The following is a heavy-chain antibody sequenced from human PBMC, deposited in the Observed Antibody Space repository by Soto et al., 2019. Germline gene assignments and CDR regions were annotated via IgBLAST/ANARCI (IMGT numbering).Heavy chain of an antibody. V-gene: IGHV1-69*12. CDR3: DELSLGYCITTNFPPDY. Sequence: QVQLVQSGAEVKKPGSSVRVSCKASGGSFNTYAIRWVRQAPGLVLEGMGGFIPVFGRVTYAQKIQGRVTITVDDSTRTAYMKLSMLRSDDTAIYYCDELSLGYCITTNFPPDYWGQGTLVTVSS. D-gene: IGHD2-2*01. J-gene: IGHJ4*02. CDR1: GGSFNTYA. CDR2: FIPVFGRV.